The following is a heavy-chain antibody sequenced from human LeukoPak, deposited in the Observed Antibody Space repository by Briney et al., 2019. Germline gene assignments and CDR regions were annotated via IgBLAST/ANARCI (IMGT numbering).Heavy chain of an antibody. Sequence: GRSLRLSCAASGFTFSTYFMHWVRRAPGKGLEWVADIASDGSHTFYVESVKGRFTISRDNSKNTLYLQMNSLRAEDTAVYFCARERQDTIIHSGAFDIWGQGTMVTVSS. D-gene: IGHD2-21*01. CDR2: IASDGSHT. J-gene: IGHJ3*02. V-gene: IGHV3-30-3*01. CDR1: GFTFSTYF. CDR3: ARERQDTIIHSGAFDI.